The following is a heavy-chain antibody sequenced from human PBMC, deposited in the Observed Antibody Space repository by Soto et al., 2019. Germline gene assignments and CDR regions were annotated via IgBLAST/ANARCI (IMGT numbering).Heavy chain of an antibody. D-gene: IGHD2-2*01. CDR2: ISYDGSNK. CDR1: GFTFSSYA. CDR3: ARDIAVVPAAPALDY. J-gene: IGHJ4*02. Sequence: PWGSLGLACAASGFTFSSYAMHGVRKAPGKGLEWVAVISYDGSNKYYADSVKGRFTISRDNSKNTLYLQMNSLRAEDTAVYYCARDIAVVPAAPALDYCGQGTLVTVS. V-gene: IGHV3-30-3*01.